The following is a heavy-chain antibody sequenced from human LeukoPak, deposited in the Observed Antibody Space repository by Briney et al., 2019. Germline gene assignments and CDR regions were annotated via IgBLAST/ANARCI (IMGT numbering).Heavy chain of an antibody. CDR2: IKYDGSDK. Sequence: GSLRLSCAAFGFIFSSHWMSWVRQAPGKGLEWVANIKYDGSDKYYMDSVKGRLTISRDNAKNSLYLQMNSLRAEDTALYYCARDHTAPGFIFGYCGQGTLVTVSS. CDR3: ARDHTAPGFIFGY. D-gene: IGHD3-10*01. CDR1: GFIFSSHW. J-gene: IGHJ4*02. V-gene: IGHV3-7*03.